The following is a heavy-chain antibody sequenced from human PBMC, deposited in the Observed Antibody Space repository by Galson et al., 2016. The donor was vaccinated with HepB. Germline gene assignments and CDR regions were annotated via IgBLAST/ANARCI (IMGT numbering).Heavy chain of an antibody. CDR2: ISRDSGTT. CDR3: ARTYSSTWLDAFDI. CDR1: GFTFSSYG. Sequence: SLRLSCAASGFTFSSYGMNWVRQAPGKGLEWVSYISRDSGTTHYADSVKGRFTISRDNAQNSLYLQLNSLRDEDTAVYYCARTYSSTWLDAFDIWGQGTMVTVSS. V-gene: IGHV3-48*02. J-gene: IGHJ3*02. D-gene: IGHD6-13*01.